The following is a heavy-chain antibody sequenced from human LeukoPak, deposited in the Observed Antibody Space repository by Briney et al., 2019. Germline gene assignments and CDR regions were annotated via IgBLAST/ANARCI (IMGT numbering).Heavy chain of an antibody. CDR3: TRGAGWLIDY. Sequence: SETLSLTCTVSGGSISSYYWSWIRQPPGKGLEWIGYIYYSGSTNYNPSLKSRVTISADTSKNQFSLKLNSLTTADTAVYYCTRGAGWLIDYWGQGILSPSPQ. V-gene: IGHV4-59*01. CDR1: GGSISSYY. D-gene: IGHD3-16*01. CDR2: IYYSGST. J-gene: IGHJ4*02.